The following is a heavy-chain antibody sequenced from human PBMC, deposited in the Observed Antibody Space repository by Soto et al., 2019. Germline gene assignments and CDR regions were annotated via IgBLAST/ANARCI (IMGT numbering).Heavy chain of an antibody. CDR2: IKSKSDGGTT. D-gene: IGHD2-2*01. Sequence: EVQLVESGGGLVKPGGSLRLSCAASGFTFSNAWMNWVGQAPGKGLEWVGGIKSKSDGGTTDYAAPVKGRFTSSRDDRKHRHYQKKSRLKTEEPAGCYCSQVRAVPINRYYYYSRRMHVWGQGTTVTGSS. CDR1: GFTFSNAW. CDR3: SQVRAVPINRYYYYSRRMHV. V-gene: IGHV3-15*07. J-gene: IGHJ6*02.